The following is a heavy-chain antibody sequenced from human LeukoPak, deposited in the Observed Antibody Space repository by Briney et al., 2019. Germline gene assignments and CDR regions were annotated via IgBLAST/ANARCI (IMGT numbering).Heavy chain of an antibody. CDR2: IYYSGST. D-gene: IGHD7-27*01. CDR1: GGSISSSSYY. Sequence: KPSETLSLTCTVSGGSISSSSYYWGWIRQPPGKGLEWIGSIYYSGSTYYNPSLKSRVTISVHTSKNQFSLKLRSVTAADAAVYYCARHYPSNWGYFDYRGQGTLVPGSS. CDR3: ARHYPSNWGYFDY. V-gene: IGHV4-39*01. J-gene: IGHJ4*02.